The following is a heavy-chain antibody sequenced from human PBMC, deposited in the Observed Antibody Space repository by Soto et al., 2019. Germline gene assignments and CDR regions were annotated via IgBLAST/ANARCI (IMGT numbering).Heavy chain of an antibody. V-gene: IGHV3-23*01. CDR3: AKDQVGATHLFDY. Sequence: VGSLRLSCAASGFTFSSYAMSWFRQAPGKGLEWVSAISGSGGSTYYADSVKGRFTISRDNSKNTLYLQMNSLRAEDTAVYYCAKDQVGATHLFDYWGQGTLVTVSS. CDR2: ISGSGGST. CDR1: GFTFSSYA. D-gene: IGHD1-26*01. J-gene: IGHJ4*02.